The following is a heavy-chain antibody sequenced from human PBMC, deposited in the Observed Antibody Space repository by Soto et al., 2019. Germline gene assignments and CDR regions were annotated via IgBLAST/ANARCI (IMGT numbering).Heavy chain of an antibody. CDR3: AREKRWLQSDLDY. J-gene: IGHJ4*02. CDR1: GGSISSGDYY. D-gene: IGHD4-4*01. CDR2: IYYSGST. Sequence: KPSETLSLTCTVSGGSISSGDYYWSWIRQPPGKGLEWIGYIYYSGSTYYNPSLKSRVTISVDTSKNQFSLKLSSVTAADTAVYYCAREKRWLQSDLDYWGQGTLVTVSS. V-gene: IGHV4-30-4*01.